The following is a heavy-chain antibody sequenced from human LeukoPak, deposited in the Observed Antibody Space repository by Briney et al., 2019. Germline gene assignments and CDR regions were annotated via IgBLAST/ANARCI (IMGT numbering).Heavy chain of an antibody. CDR2: IKQDGSEK. V-gene: IGHV3-7*01. CDR1: GFTFSSYW. J-gene: IGHJ5*02. Sequence: PGGSLRLSCAASGFTFSSYWMSWVRQAPGKGLEWVANIKQDGSEKYYVDSVKGRFTISRDNAKNSLYLQMNSLRAEDTAVYYCARVAVAGPTGWFDPWGQGTLVTVSS. D-gene: IGHD6-13*01. CDR3: ARVAVAGPTGWFDP.